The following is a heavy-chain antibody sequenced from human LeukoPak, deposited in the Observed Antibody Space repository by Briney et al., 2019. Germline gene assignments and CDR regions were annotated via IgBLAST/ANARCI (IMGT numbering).Heavy chain of an antibody. J-gene: IGHJ4*02. V-gene: IGHV3-53*01. CDR1: GFTFEDYG. CDR2: IYSGGNT. D-gene: IGHD4-17*01. CDR3: ARRAGEYSHPYDY. Sequence: GGSLRLSCAASGFTFEDYGMHWVRQIPGKGLEWVSFIYSGGNTHYSDSVKGRFTISRDSSKNTLYLQMNSLRAEDTAVYYCARRAGEYSHPYDYWGQGTLVTVSS.